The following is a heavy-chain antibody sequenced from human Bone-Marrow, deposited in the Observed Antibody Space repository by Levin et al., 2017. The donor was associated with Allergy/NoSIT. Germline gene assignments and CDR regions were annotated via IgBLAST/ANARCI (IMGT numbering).Heavy chain of an antibody. CDR1: GFIMSTPF. CDR2: IYTGGTT. V-gene: IGHV3-53*01. D-gene: IGHD2-21*02. J-gene: IGHJ6*02. Sequence: GESLKISCAASGFIMSTPFMTWVRQAPGKGLEWVSVIYTGGTTYYEDSVKGRFTISRDDSKNTLYLQMNSLRAEDTAVYYCTRDPVTTAGYGMDVWGQGTTVTVSS. CDR3: TRDPVTTAGYGMDV.